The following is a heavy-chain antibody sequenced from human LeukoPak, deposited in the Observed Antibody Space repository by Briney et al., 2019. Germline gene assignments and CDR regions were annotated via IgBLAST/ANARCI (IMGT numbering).Heavy chain of an antibody. D-gene: IGHD3-10*01. Sequence: GGSLRLSCAASGFTFRNAWMSWVRQAPGKGLEWVARIKSKGDGETTDYGAPVKGRFTISRDDSKDTLYLQMNSLKTEDTAVYYCTTDLGLTMIRGVIVNWGQGALLTVSS. V-gene: IGHV3-15*01. J-gene: IGHJ4*02. CDR2: IKSKGDGETT. CDR1: GFTFRNAW. CDR3: TTDLGLTMIRGVIVN.